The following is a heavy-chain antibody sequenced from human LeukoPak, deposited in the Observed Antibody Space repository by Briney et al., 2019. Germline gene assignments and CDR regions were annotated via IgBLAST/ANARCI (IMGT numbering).Heavy chain of an antibody. J-gene: IGHJ6*03. CDR2: IIPIFGTA. CDR3: ARSAQQLGIYNYMDV. D-gene: IGHD6-13*01. Sequence: SVKVSCKASGGTFSSYAISWVRQAPGQGLEWMGGIIPIFGTANYAQKFQGRVTITADKSTSTAYMELSSLRSEDTAVYYCARSAQQLGIYNYMDVWGKGTTVPVS. CDR1: GGTFSSYA. V-gene: IGHV1-69*06.